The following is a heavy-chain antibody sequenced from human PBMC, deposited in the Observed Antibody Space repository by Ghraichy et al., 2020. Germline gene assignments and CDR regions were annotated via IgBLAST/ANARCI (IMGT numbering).Heavy chain of an antibody. D-gene: IGHD6-19*01. CDR1: GFTFSDYW. V-gene: IGHV3-7*04. Sequence: LSLTCAASGFTFSDYWMNWVRQAPGKGLEWVANIKEDGSEKYYVDSVKGRFTISRDNAKKSLSLQMNSLGADDTAVYYCVRSHGDTKPSGWAKFDYWGQGTLVTVSS. CDR3: VRSHGDTKPSGWAKFDY. J-gene: IGHJ4*02. CDR2: IKEDGSEK.